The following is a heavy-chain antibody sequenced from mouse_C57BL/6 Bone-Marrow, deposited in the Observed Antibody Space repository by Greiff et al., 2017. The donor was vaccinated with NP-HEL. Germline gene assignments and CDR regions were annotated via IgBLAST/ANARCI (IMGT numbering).Heavy chain of an antibody. D-gene: IGHD1-1*02. Sequence: EVQLQESGPGLVKPSQSLSLTCSVTGYSITSGYYWNWIRQFPGNKLEWMGYISYDGSNNYNPSLKNRISITRDTSKNQFFLKLNSVTTEDTATYYCARTGWKGYFDYWGKGTTLTVSS. CDR3: ARTGWKGYFDY. CDR1: GYSITSGYY. J-gene: IGHJ2*01. CDR2: ISYDGSN. V-gene: IGHV3-6*01.